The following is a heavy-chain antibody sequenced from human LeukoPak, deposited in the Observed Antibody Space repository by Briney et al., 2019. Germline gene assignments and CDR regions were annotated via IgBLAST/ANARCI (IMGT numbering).Heavy chain of an antibody. V-gene: IGHV4-59*08. CDR2: ISDSGGS. CDR3: ARHKRGYTYRGKTPKFDY. CDR1: GDSISSNS. J-gene: IGHJ4*02. D-gene: IGHD5-18*01. Sequence: PSETLSLTCTVSGDSISSNSWSWIRQTPGRGLEWIGYISDSGGSTYNPSLKSRVTISVDTSKNQVSLKLSSVAAADTAMFYCARHKRGYTYRGKTPKFDYWGQGTQVTVSS.